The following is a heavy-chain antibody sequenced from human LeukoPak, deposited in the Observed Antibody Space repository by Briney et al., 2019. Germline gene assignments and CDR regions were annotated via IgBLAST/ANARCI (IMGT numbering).Heavy chain of an antibody. V-gene: IGHV3-30*04. CDR3: ARDHEEGVSGTTLIRGSNFDY. D-gene: IGHD1-1*01. Sequence: GGSLRLSCAASGFTFSSYAMHWVRQAPGKGLEWVAVISYDGSNKYYADSVKGRFTISRDNSKNTLYLQMNSLRAEDTAVYYCARDHEEGVSGTTLIRGSNFDYWGQGTLVTVSS. J-gene: IGHJ4*02. CDR2: ISYDGSNK. CDR1: GFTFSSYA.